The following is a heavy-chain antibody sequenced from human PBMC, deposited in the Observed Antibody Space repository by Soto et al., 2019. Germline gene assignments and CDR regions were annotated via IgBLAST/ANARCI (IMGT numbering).Heavy chain of an antibody. D-gene: IGHD3-3*01. CDR3: ATTHYYDFWSGYPGWFDP. Sequence: GGSLRLSCAASGFTFSTYVMHWVRQAPGKGLEWVAVISYDGSNEYYADSVKGRFTISRDNSKNTLYLQMSGLRAEDTAVYYCATTHYYDFWSGYPGWFDPWGQGTPVTVYS. CDR1: GFTFSTYV. V-gene: IGHV3-30-3*01. J-gene: IGHJ5*02. CDR2: ISYDGSNE.